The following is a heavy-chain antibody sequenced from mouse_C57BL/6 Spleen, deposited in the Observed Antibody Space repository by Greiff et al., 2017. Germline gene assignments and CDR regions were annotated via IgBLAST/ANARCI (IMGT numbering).Heavy chain of an antibody. J-gene: IGHJ3*01. CDR2: INPNNGGT. Sequence: EVKLVESGPELVKPGASVKIPCKASGYTFTDYNMDWVKQSHGKSLEWIGDINPNNGGTIYNQKFKGKATLTVDKSSSTAYMELRSLTSEDTAVYYCAKGTAQALFAYWGQGTLVTVSA. D-gene: IGHD3-2*02. V-gene: IGHV1-18*01. CDR3: AKGTAQALFAY. CDR1: GYTFTDYN.